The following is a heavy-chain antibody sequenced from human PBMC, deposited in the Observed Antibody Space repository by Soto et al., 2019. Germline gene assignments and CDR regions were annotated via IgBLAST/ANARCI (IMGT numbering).Heavy chain of an antibody. Sequence: GGSLRLSSAASGFTFSTYAMGWVRQAPGKGLEWVSTIQGRDDTTFYADSVRGRFTISRDNSKNTMSLQMNTLRGDDTAVYYCAKETDPRCCYGVDYWGQGALVTVSS. CDR3: AKETDPRCCYGVDY. CDR2: IQGRDDTT. J-gene: IGHJ4*02. V-gene: IGHV3-23*01. D-gene: IGHD2-2*01. CDR1: GFTFSTYA.